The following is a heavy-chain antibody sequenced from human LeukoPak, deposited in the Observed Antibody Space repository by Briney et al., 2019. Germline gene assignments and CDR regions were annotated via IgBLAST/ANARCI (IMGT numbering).Heavy chain of an antibody. D-gene: IGHD4-17*01. Sequence: PSETLSLTCDFSGDSLSGYYWSWLRQPPGKGLEWIAYRQSNGYTEYYPSLMRRVTISLDTSKSQLSLKLTPVTAADTAVYYCARGVYGAYFDFWGQGTLVTVSS. CDR3: ARGVYGAYFDF. J-gene: IGHJ4*02. CDR2: RQSNGYT. V-gene: IGHV4-59*01. CDR1: GDSLSGYY.